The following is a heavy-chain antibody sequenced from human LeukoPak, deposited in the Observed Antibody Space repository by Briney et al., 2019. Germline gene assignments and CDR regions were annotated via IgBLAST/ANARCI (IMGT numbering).Heavy chain of an antibody. D-gene: IGHD1-7*01. CDR1: GFTFTSYG. Sequence: GGSLRLSCAASGFTFTSYGMTWVRQAPGKGLEWVSSISGSGDNTYYADSVKGRFTISRDNSKNTLYLQMNSLRAEDTAVYYCAQASGELLYKYYYYMDVWGKGTTVTFSS. CDR2: ISGSGDNT. CDR3: AQASGELLYKYYYYMDV. V-gene: IGHV3-23*01. J-gene: IGHJ6*03.